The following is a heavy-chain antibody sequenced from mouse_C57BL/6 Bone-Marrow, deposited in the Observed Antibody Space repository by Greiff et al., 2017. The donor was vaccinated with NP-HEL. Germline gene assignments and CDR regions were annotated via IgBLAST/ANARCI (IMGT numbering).Heavy chain of an antibody. CDR2: ISYDGSN. Sequence: DVKLQESGPGLVKPSQSLSLTCSVTGYSITSGYYWNWIRQFPGNKLEWMGYISYDGSNNYNPSLKNRISITRDTSKNQFFLKLNSVTTEDTATYYCARRGYAVVATNFDYWGQGTTLTVSS. J-gene: IGHJ2*01. V-gene: IGHV3-6*01. CDR3: ARRGYAVVATNFDY. D-gene: IGHD1-1*01. CDR1: GYSITSGYY.